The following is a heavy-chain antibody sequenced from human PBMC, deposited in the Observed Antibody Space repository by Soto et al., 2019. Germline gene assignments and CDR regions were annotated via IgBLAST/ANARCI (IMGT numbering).Heavy chain of an antibody. CDR3: AKDIVVVPAAIRLPVTTHYYYGMDV. J-gene: IGHJ6*02. CDR2: ISGSGGST. CDR1: GFTFSSYA. Sequence: HPGGSLRLSCAASGFTFSSYAMSWVRQAPGKGLEWVSAISGSGGSTYYADSVKGRFTISRDNSKNTLYLQMNSLRAEDTAVYYCAKDIVVVPAAIRLPVTTHYYYGMDVWGQGTTVTVSS. V-gene: IGHV3-23*01. D-gene: IGHD2-2*02.